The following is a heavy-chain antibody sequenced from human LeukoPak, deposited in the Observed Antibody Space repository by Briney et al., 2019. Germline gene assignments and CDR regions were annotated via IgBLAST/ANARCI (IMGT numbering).Heavy chain of an antibody. J-gene: IGHJ6*03. Sequence: SETLSLTCTVSGGSISSYYWSWIRQPPGKGLEWIGYIYYSGSTNYNPSLKSRVTISVDTSKNQFSLKLSSVTAADTAVYYCARYHGDHYYYYSMDAWGKGTTVTVSS. CDR1: GGSISSYY. D-gene: IGHD4-17*01. CDR3: ARYHGDHYYYYSMDA. V-gene: IGHV4-59*08. CDR2: IYYSGST.